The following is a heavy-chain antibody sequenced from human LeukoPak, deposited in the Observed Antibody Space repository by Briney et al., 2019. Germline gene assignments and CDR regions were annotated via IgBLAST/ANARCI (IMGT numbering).Heavy chain of an antibody. V-gene: IGHV1-2*02. CDR1: GYTFTSYD. D-gene: IGHD6-13*01. J-gene: IGHJ4*02. CDR2: INSNSGAT. Sequence: VASVKVSCKASGYTFTSYDINWVRQATGQGLEYMGWINSNSGATNYAQKFQGRVTVTRDTSISTAYMELSRLTSDDTAVYFCLRGPAVWGQGTLVTVSS. CDR3: LRGPAV.